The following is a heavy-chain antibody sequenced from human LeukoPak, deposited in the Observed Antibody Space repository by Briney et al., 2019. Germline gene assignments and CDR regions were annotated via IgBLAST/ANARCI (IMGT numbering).Heavy chain of an antibody. CDR2: INPNSGGT. CDR1: GYTFNGYY. V-gene: IGHV1-2*02. D-gene: IGHD3-10*01. CDR3: ARDRSRESAGTDAFDI. Sequence: ASVKVSCKASGYTFNGYYIHWVRQAPGQGLEWMGWINPNSGGTNYAQKFQGRVTMTRDTSISTAYMELSRLRSDDTAVYYCARDRSRESAGTDAFDIWGQGTMVTVSS. J-gene: IGHJ3*02.